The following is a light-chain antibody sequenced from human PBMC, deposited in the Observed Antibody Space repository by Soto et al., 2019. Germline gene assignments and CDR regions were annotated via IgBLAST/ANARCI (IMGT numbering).Light chain of an antibody. Sequence: QSALTQPASVSGSPGQSITITCTGRSSNIGNTYVYWYQQLPGTAPKLLIYDNNKPPSGITDRFSGSKSGTSATLGITGLQTGDEADYYCGTWDSSLSAGVVFGGGTKLTVL. CDR3: GTWDSSLSAGVV. CDR2: DNN. J-gene: IGLJ2*01. V-gene: IGLV1-51*01. CDR1: SSNIGNTY.